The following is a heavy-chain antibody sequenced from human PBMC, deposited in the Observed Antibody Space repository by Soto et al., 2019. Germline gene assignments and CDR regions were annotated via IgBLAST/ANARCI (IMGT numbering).Heavy chain of an antibody. CDR3: ARTLYSYGPRFDY. CDR2: IYHTGRT. V-gene: IGHV4-30-4*02. J-gene: IGHJ4*02. Sequence: SETLSLTCTVSGDSMSRGDYYWSWIRQPPGKGLEWIGFIYHTGRTYYSPSLKGRVDISVDTSKNQFSLKLSSVTAADTAVYYCARTLYSYGPRFDYWGQGTLVTVSS. CDR1: GDSMSRGDYY. D-gene: IGHD5-18*01.